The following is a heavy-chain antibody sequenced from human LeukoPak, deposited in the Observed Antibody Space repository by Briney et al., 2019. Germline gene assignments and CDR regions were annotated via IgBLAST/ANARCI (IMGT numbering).Heavy chain of an antibody. CDR3: ARAGVRYFDWLYHPRVYYYYYYMDV. CDR2: IIPIFGTA. V-gene: IGHV1-69*13. D-gene: IGHD3-9*01. Sequence: ASVKVSCKASGGTFSSYAISWVRQAPGQGLEWMGGIIPIFGTANYAQKFQGRVTITADESTSTAYMELSSLRSEDTAVYYCARAGVRYFDWLYHPRVYYYYYYMDVWGKGTTVTISS. CDR1: GGTFSSYA. J-gene: IGHJ6*03.